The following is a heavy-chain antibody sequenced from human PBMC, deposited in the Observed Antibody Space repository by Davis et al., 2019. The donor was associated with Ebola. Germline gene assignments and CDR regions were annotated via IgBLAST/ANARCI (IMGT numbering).Heavy chain of an antibody. CDR2: ISYDGSNK. J-gene: IGHJ4*02. CDR1: GFTFSNYG. CDR3: AKERLDLTVTTPLDY. V-gene: IGHV3-30*18. Sequence: GESLKISCAASGFTFSNYGMHWVRQAPGKGLEWVAVISYDGSNKYYADSVKGRFTVSRDNSKNTLYLQMNSLRAEDTAVYYCAKERLDLTVTTPLDYWGQGTLVTVSS. D-gene: IGHD4-11*01.